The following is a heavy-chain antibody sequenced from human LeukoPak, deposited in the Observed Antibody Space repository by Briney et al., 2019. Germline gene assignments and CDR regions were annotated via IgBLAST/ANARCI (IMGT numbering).Heavy chain of an antibody. D-gene: IGHD4-17*01. CDR1: GGSISSYY. J-gene: IGHJ4*02. CDR2: IYYSGST. CDR3: ASNSHYGDYACLDY. V-gene: IGHV4-59*06. Sequence: SETLSLTCTVSGGSISSYYWNWIRQPPGKGLEWIGYIYYSGSTYYNPSLKSRVTISVDTSKNQFSLKLSSVTAADTAVYYCASNSHYGDYACLDYWGQGTLVTVSS.